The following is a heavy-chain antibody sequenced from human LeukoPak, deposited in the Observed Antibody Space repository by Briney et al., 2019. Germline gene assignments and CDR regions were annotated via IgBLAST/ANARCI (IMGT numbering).Heavy chain of an antibody. J-gene: IGHJ5*02. CDR1: GGSFSGYY. CDR3: ARRRLYNWFDP. Sequence: SETLSLTCAVYGGSFSGYYWSWIRPPPGKGLEWIGEINHSGSTNYNPSLKSRVTISVDTSKNQFSLKLSSVTAADTAVYYCARRRLYNWFDPWGQGTLVTVSS. V-gene: IGHV4-34*01. D-gene: IGHD3-10*01. CDR2: INHSGST.